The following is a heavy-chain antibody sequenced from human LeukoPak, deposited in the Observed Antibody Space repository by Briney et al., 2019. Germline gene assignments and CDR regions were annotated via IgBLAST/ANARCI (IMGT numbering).Heavy chain of an antibody. Sequence: ASVKVSCKASGYTFTGYYMHWVRQAPGQGLEWMGWINPNSRGTNYAQKFQGRVTMTRDTSISTAYMELSRLRSDDTAVYYCARSPLWFGELYSDYWGQGTLVTVSS. V-gene: IGHV1-2*02. CDR1: GYTFTGYY. D-gene: IGHD3-10*01. J-gene: IGHJ4*02. CDR3: ARSPLWFGELYSDY. CDR2: INPNSRGT.